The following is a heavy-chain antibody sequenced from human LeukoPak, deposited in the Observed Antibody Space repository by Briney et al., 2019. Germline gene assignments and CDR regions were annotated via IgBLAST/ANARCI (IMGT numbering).Heavy chain of an antibody. CDR2: IIPILGIA. J-gene: IGHJ5*02. CDR3: ARDLSPSDYALVRVKEVNGP. V-gene: IGHV1-69*04. CDR1: GGTFSSYA. D-gene: IGHD4-17*01. Sequence: SVKVSCKASGGTFSSYAISWVRQAPGQGLEWMGRIIPILGIANYAQKFQGRVTITADKSTSTAFMELSSLRSEDTAVYYCARDLSPSDYALVRVKEVNGPWGQGTLVTVSS.